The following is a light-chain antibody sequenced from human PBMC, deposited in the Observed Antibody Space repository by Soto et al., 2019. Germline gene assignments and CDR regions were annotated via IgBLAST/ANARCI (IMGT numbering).Light chain of an antibody. CDR2: TNN. J-gene: IGLJ2*01. V-gene: IGLV1-44*01. Sequence: QSVLTQPPSASGTPGQRVTFSCSGSSSNIGSHPVNWYQQLPGTAPKLLIYTNNQRPSGVPDRFPGSKSGTSASLAISGLQSEDEADYYCAAWDDRLFGPVFGGGTKLTVL. CDR3: AAWDDRLFGPV. CDR1: SSNIGSHP.